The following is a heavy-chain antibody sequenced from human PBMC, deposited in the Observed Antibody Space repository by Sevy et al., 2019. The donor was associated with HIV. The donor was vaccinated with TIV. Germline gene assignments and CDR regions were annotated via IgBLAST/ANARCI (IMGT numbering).Heavy chain of an antibody. V-gene: IGHV4-59*01. CDR3: ARDHYDSSGFDY. CDR1: GGYINSYY. D-gene: IGHD3-22*01. Sequence: SETLSLTCTVSGGYINSYYWSWIRQPPGKGLEWIGYIFYSGSTNYNPSPKSRVTISVDTSKNQFSRKLTSVTAADTAGYYCARDHYDSSGFDYWGQGTLVTVSS. CDR2: IFYSGST. J-gene: IGHJ4*02.